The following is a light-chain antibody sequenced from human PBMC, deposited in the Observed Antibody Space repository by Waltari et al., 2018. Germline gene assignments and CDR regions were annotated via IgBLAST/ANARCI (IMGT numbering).Light chain of an antibody. CDR2: WAS. CDR1: QRVLYSSNNKNY. J-gene: IGKJ4*01. V-gene: IGKV4-1*01. Sequence: DIVMTQSPDSLAVSLGERATINCKSSQRVLYSSNNKNYLAWYQQKPGQPPKLIIYWASTRESGVPDRFSGSESGTDFTLTISSLQAEDVAVYYCQQYYNSPLTFGGGTKVEIK. CDR3: QQYYNSPLT.